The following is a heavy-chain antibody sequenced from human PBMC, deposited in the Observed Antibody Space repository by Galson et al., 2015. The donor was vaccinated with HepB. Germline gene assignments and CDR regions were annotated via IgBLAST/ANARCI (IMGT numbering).Heavy chain of an antibody. Sequence: SLRLSCAASGFTFSSYAMSWVRQAPGKGLEWVSAISGSGGSTYYADSVKGRFTISRDNSKNTLYLQMNSLRAEDTAVYYCAKAVGITMTTMYYFDYWGQGTLVTVSS. CDR2: ISGSGGST. CDR3: AKAVGITMTTMYYFDY. V-gene: IGHV3-23*01. CDR1: GFTFSSYA. J-gene: IGHJ4*02. D-gene: IGHD3-22*01.